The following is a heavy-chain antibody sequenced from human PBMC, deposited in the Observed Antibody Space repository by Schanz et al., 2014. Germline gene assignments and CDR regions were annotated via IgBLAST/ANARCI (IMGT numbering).Heavy chain of an antibody. Sequence: DVQLVESGGGLVQPGESLRLSCAVSGFSFSSYSMSWVRQAPGKGLEWIAYISSGGTTIYYADSVKGRFTISRDNAKSSLYLQMNSLRDEDTAVYYCARDRQQLVGRIGYYYGMDVWGQGTTVTVSS. D-gene: IGHD6-13*01. CDR2: ISSGGTTI. V-gene: IGHV3-48*02. J-gene: IGHJ6*02. CDR1: GFSFSSYS. CDR3: ARDRQQLVGRIGYYYGMDV.